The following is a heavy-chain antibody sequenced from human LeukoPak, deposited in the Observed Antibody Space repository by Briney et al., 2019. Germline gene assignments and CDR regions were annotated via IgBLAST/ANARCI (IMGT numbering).Heavy chain of an antibody. V-gene: IGHV3-21*01. CDR1: GFRFSGTT. D-gene: IGHD4-17*01. J-gene: IGHJ1*01. CDR3: ASVGDLEYFQH. CDR2: ISSSSSYI. Sequence: GGSLRLSCAASGFRFSGTTMSWVRQAPGKGLEWVSTISSSSSYIYYADSVKGRFTISRDNAKNSLFLQTSSLRAEDTAVYYCASVGDLEYFQHWGQGTLVSVSS.